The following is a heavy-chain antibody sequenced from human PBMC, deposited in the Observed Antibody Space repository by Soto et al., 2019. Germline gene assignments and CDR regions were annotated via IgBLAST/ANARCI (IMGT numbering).Heavy chain of an antibody. CDR2: TYYRSKWYN. CDR1: GDSVSSNSAA. V-gene: IGHV6-1*01. J-gene: IGHJ6*02. Sequence: SQTLSLTCAISGDSVSSNSAAWNWIRQSPSRGLEWLGRTYYRSKWYNDYAVSVKSRITINPDTSKNQFSLQLNSVTPEDTAVYYCARTHSVSWDYSSYGMHVCGPGTTLTVSS. D-gene: IGHD2-15*01. CDR3: ARTHSVSWDYSSYGMHV.